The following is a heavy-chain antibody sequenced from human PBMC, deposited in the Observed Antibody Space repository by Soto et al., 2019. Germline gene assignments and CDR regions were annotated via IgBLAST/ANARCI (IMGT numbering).Heavy chain of an antibody. CDR2: IIGSGDTT. D-gene: IGHD2-2*01. J-gene: IGHJ4*02. Sequence: EVQLLESGGGLVQPGGSLRLSCAASGFTFSSYVMNWVRQAPGKGLEWVSGIIGSGDTTHYAKSVKGRFTISRDNSKNTLDLQMDSLGAEDTAVYYCAKGFLVGVPVAKGTIRSLWGSSPVTTSSYYFDYWGQGTLVTVSS. V-gene: IGHV3-23*01. CDR3: AKGFLVGVPVAKGTIRSLWGSSPVTTSSYYFDY. CDR1: GFTFSSYV.